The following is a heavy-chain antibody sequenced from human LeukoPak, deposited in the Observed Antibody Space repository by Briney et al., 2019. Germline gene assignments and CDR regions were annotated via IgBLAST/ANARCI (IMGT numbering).Heavy chain of an antibody. J-gene: IGHJ4*02. Sequence: SETLSLTCTVSGGSISSGGYYWSWIRQHPGKGLEWIGYIYYSGSTYYNPSLKSRVTISVDTSQTQFSLKLSSVTAADTAVYYCAREGVGATGSYSWGQGTPVTVSP. CDR2: IYYSGST. CDR3: AREGVGATGSYS. CDR1: GGSISSGGYY. D-gene: IGHD1-26*01. V-gene: IGHV4-31*03.